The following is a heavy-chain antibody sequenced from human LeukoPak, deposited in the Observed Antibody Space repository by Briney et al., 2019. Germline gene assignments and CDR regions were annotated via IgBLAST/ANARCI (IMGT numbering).Heavy chain of an antibody. CDR3: AKGATMIVRGGMDV. V-gene: IGHV3-30*18. CDR1: GFTFSTYG. J-gene: IGHJ6*02. Sequence: GGSLRLSCAASGFTFSTYGMHWVRQAPGKGLEWVAVISYDGSNKYYGDSVKGRFTISRDNPKNTLYLQMNSLRAEDTAEYYCAKGATMIVRGGMDVWGQGTTVTVSS. CDR2: ISYDGSNK. D-gene: IGHD3-22*01.